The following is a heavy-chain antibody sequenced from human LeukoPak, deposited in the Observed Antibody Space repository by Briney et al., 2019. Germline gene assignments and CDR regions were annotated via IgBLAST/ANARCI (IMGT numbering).Heavy chain of an antibody. D-gene: IGHD6-13*01. CDR1: GYTFTGYY. V-gene: IGHV1-2*06. CDR2: INPNSGST. J-gene: IGHJ4*02. Sequence: ASVKVSCKASGYTFTGYYMHWVRQAPGQGLEWIGRINPNSGSTNYAQKFQGRVTMTRDTSISTAYMELSRLRSDDTAVYYCAGGIAAAGKRDYWGQGTLVTVSS. CDR3: AGGIAAAGKRDY.